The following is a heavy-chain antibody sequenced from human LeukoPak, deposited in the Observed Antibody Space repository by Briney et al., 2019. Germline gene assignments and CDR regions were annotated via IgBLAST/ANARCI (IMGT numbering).Heavy chain of an antibody. V-gene: IGHV3-33*01. J-gene: IGHJ3*02. CDR1: GITFSGYG. D-gene: IGHD2-21*01. CDR3: ATGGWGSDAFDI. CDR2: IWNDGSNK. Sequence: PGGSLRLSCAASGITFSGYGMHWIRQAPGKGLEWVADIWNDGSNKYYADSVKGRFTISRDNSRNTLSLQMNSLRAEDTAVYYCATGGWGSDAFDIWGQGTMVTVSS.